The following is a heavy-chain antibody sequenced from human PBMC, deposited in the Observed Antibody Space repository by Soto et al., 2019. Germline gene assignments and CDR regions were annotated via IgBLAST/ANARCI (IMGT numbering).Heavy chain of an antibody. CDR2: TYYRSKRYN. J-gene: IGHJ3*02. D-gene: IGHD1-26*01. CDR3: ARGYSGSYYRGYYAFDI. V-gene: IGHV6-1*01. CDR1: GDSASSNSAA. Sequence: KQSQTLSLTCAISGDSASSNSAACNWIRQSPSRGLEWLGRTYYRSKRYNDYAVSVKSRITINPDTAKNQFSLQLNSVTPEDTAVYYYARGYSGSYYRGYYAFDIWGQGTMVTVSS.